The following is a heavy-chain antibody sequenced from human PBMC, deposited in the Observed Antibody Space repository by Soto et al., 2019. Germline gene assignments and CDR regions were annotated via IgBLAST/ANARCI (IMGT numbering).Heavy chain of an antibody. CDR2: IRSKPSSSAR. D-gene: IGHD2-15*01. Sequence: EVQLVESGGGLVQPGGSLKLSCAASGFTLSGSTMHWVRQASGKGLEWVGRIRSKPSSSARAYAASVRGRFTISRDDSKNTAYLQMNSLRVEDTAVYYCTSGYCSGGSCSRSDYWGQGTLVTVSS. V-gene: IGHV3-73*01. CDR3: TSGYCSGGSCSRSDY. CDR1: GFTLSGST. J-gene: IGHJ4*02.